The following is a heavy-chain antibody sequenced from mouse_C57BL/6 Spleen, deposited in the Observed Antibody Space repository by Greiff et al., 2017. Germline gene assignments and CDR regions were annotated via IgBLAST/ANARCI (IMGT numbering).Heavy chain of an antibody. J-gene: IGHJ4*01. Sequence: EVKLMESGGGLVKPGGSLKLSCAASGFTFSSYAMSWVRQTPEKRLEWVATISDGGSYTYYPDNVKGRFTISRDNAKNNLYLQMSHLKSEDTAMYYCARDRSHYYAMDYWGQGTSVTVSS. V-gene: IGHV5-4*01. CDR1: GFTFSSYA. CDR2: ISDGGSYT. CDR3: ARDRSHYYAMDY.